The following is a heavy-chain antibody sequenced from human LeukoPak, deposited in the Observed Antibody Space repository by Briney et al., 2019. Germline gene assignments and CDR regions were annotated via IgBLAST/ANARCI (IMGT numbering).Heavy chain of an antibody. D-gene: IGHD3-10*01. J-gene: IGHJ4*02. CDR2: ISWNSGSI. Sequence: GGSLRLSCAASGFTFDDYAMHWVRQPPGKGLEWVSGISWNSGSIGYADSVKVRFTISRDNAKNSLYLQMNSLRVEDTAVYYCAKVAKYYYGSETYYFFEHWGQGTPVTASS. V-gene: IGHV3-9*01. CDR1: GFTFDDYA. CDR3: AKVAKYYYGSETYYFFEH.